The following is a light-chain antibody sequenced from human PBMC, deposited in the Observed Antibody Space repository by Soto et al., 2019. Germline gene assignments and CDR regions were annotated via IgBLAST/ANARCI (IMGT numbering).Light chain of an antibody. CDR2: AAS. Sequence: AIRMTQSPSSLSASTGDRVTITCRASQDISSHLAWYQQKPGKAPKLLIFAASSLQSGVPSRFSGSGSGTDFTLTISSLQSEDFALYFCQQYEKWPPSITFGQGTRLEIK. J-gene: IGKJ5*01. V-gene: IGKV1-8*01. CDR1: QDISSH. CDR3: QQYEKWPPSIT.